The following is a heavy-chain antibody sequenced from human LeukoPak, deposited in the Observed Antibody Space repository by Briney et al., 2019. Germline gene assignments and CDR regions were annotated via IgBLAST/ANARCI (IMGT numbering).Heavy chain of an antibody. CDR3: ARVGVGTVAGNYFDD. Sequence: GGSLRLSCTASGFTVSSSYMTWVRQAPGKGLEWGSLIYGGGGTYYADSVQGRFTISRHTSENTMYLEMNSLRTEDTAVYYCARVGVGTVAGNYFDDWGQGTLVTVSS. D-gene: IGHD6-19*01. CDR1: GFTVSSSY. V-gene: IGHV3-53*04. CDR2: IYGGGGT. J-gene: IGHJ4*02.